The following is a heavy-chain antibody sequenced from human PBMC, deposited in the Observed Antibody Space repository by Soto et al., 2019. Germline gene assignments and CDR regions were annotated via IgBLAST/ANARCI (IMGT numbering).Heavy chain of an antibody. CDR3: AGVEGATVNYRPNDAFDI. J-gene: IGHJ3*02. D-gene: IGHD4-17*01. CDR2: IYYSGST. Sequence: QLQLQESGPGLVKPSETLSLTCTVSGGSISSSSYYWGWIRQPPGKGLEWIGSIYYSGSTYYNPSLKSRVTISVDTSKNQFSLKLSSVTAADTAVYYCAGVEGATVNYRPNDAFDIWGQGTMVTVSS. V-gene: IGHV4-39*01. CDR1: GGSISSSSYY.